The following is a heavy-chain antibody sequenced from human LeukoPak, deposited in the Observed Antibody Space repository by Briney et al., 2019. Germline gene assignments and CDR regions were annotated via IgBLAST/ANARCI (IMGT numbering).Heavy chain of an antibody. Sequence: APVKVSCKASGYTFTGYYMHWVRQAPGQGLEWMGWINPNSGGTNYAQKFQGRVTMTRDTSISTAYMELSRLRSDDTAVYYCARVGIAVAGTGHDAFDIWGQGTMVTASS. J-gene: IGHJ3*02. D-gene: IGHD6-19*01. CDR3: ARVGIAVAGTGHDAFDI. CDR2: INPNSGGT. CDR1: GYTFTGYY. V-gene: IGHV1-2*02.